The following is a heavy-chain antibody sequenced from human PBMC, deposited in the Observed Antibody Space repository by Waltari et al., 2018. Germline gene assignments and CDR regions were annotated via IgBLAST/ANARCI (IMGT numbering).Heavy chain of an antibody. V-gene: IGHV3-23*01. J-gene: IGHJ4*02. Sequence: EVRLLESGGGSVQPGGSLRLSCGASGFSFNTYAMSWVRQAPGKGLEGVSGVSGSGSSEHYADSVKGRFTVSRDNSKNTLYLEMKSLTVEDTAVYFCARKNSGGGYYFEYWGQGALVTVSS. D-gene: IGHD3-3*01. CDR2: VSGSGSSE. CDR1: GFSFNTYA. CDR3: ARKNSGGGYYFEY.